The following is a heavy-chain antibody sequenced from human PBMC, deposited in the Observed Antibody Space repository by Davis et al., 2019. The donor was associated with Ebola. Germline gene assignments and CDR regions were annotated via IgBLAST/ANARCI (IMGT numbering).Heavy chain of an antibody. D-gene: IGHD1-1*01. CDR3: ARGTSLPGTDY. Sequence: PGGSLRLSCSVSGGSMTARNYDWDWIRQVPGKGLEWVATIKQDGSEKYYVESVKGRFTVSRDNAKNSMSLQMNTLRAEDTAIYYCARGTSLPGTDYWGQGTQVTVSS. CDR1: GGSMTARNY. CDR2: IKQDGSEK. V-gene: IGHV3-7*01. J-gene: IGHJ4*02.